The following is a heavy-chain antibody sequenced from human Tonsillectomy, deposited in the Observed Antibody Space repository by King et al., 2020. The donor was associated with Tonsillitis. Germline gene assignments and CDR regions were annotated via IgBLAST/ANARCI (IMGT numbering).Heavy chain of an antibody. D-gene: IGHD1-26*01. CDR1: GFSLSTSGMR. V-gene: IGHV2-70*04. J-gene: IGHJ4*02. CDR3: ARLKTGSYYVFDF. CDR2: IDWDDDK. Sequence: TLQESGPALVKPTQTLTLTCAFSGFSLSTSGMRVRWIRQPPGKALEWLARIDWDDDKFYSTSLRTRLTISKDTSKNHVVLTMTNMDPVDTATYYCARLKTGSYYVFDFWGQGTLVTVSS.